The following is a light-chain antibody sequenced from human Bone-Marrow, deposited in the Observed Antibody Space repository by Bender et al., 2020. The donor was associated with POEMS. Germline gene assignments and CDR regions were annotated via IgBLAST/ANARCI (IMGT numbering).Light chain of an antibody. CDR2: DVH. CDR1: SSDVGVYDY. J-gene: IGLJ2*01. CDR3: TSLTNNSSVWL. Sequence: QSALTQPPSASGSRGQPVTISCTGTSSDVGVYDYVSWYQQHPGKVPKLIIYDVHNRPSGVSNRFSGSKSGNTASLTISGLQAEDEADYYCTSLTNNSSVWLFGGGTKLTVL. V-gene: IGLV2-14*03.